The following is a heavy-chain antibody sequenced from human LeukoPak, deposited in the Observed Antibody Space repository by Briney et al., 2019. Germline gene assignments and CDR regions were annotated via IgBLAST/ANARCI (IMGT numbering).Heavy chain of an antibody. D-gene: IGHD4-17*01. Sequence: PGGSLRLSCAASGFRFSSYGMSWVRQAPGKGLEWVSAISGSDGKTYYADSVKGRFSISRGNSKNTLYLQMNSLRAEDTAVYYCAKEGRLRSVVGYYYYYYMDVWGKGTTVTVSS. V-gene: IGHV3-23*01. CDR3: AKEGRLRSVVGYYYYYYMDV. CDR1: GFRFSSYG. J-gene: IGHJ6*03. CDR2: ISGSDGKT.